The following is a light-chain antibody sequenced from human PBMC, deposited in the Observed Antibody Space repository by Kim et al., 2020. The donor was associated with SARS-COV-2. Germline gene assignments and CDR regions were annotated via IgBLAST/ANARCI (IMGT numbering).Light chain of an antibody. CDR3: QVWDSSSDHRV. CDR2: YDS. Sequence: SYELTQPTSVSVAPGKTARITWGGNNIGSKSVHWYQQKPGQAPVLVIYYDSDRPSGIPERFSGSNSGNTATLTISRVEAGDEADYYCQVWDSSSDHRVFGGGTQLAVL. CDR1: NIGSKS. V-gene: IGLV3-21*04. J-gene: IGLJ2*01.